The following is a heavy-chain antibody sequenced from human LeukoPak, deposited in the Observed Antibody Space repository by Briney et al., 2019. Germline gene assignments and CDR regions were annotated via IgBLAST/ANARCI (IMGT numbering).Heavy chain of an antibody. CDR1: GGSISSYY. J-gene: IGHJ4*02. CDR2: IYYSGST. D-gene: IGHD6-19*01. CDR3: ARRPAGTYGALDY. Sequence: SETLSLTCTVSGGSISSYYWSWIRQPPGKGLEWIGCIYYSGSTNYNPSLKSRVTISVDTSKNQFSLKLSSVTAADTAVYYCARRPAGTYGALDYWGQGTLVTVSS. V-gene: IGHV4-59*08.